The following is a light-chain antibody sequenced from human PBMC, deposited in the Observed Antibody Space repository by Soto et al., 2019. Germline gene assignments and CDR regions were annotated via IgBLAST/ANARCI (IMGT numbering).Light chain of an antibody. CDR3: QQYGRSPWT. V-gene: IGKV3-20*01. CDR2: AAS. J-gene: IGKJ1*01. CDR1: QGFXSDY. Sequence: EIVLTQSAYNLSLSPGDRATLNCLASQGFXSDYLVWYRQKPGLAPRLRXFAASRRATGIPDRFSGSGSAKDFILTIRRLDPEDFAVYYYQQYGRSPWTFGQGTKVDIK.